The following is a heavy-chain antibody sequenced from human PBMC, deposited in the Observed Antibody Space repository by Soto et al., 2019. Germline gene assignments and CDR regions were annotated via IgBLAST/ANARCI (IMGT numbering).Heavy chain of an antibody. V-gene: IGHV4-34*01. Sequence: SETLSLTCAVYGGSFSGYYWSWIRQPPGKGLEWIGEINHSGSTNYNPSLKSRVTISVDTSKNQFSLKLSSVTAADTAVYYCSIGLLRIMITFGGVIVRYYYDYWGQGTLVTVS. CDR1: GGSFSGYY. D-gene: IGHD3-16*02. CDR3: SIGLLRIMITFGGVIVRYYYDY. J-gene: IGHJ4*02. CDR2: INHSGST.